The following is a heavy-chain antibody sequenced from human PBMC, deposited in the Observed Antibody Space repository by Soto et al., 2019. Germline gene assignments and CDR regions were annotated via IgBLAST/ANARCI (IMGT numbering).Heavy chain of an antibody. CDR3: ASSIRLAGDY. J-gene: IGHJ4*02. CDR2: INAGNGNT. Sequence: QVQLVQSGAEVKKPGASVKVSCKASGSTFTSYAMHWVRQAPGQRLEWMGWINAGNGNTKYSQNFQGRVTITRDKAGSKDYMEMSSLRSEDTVVYYCASSIRLAGDYWGQGTLVTVSS. V-gene: IGHV1-3*01. CDR1: GSTFTSYA.